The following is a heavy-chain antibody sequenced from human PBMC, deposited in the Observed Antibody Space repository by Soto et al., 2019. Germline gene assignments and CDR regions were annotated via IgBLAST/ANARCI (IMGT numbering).Heavy chain of an antibody. CDR1: GYTFTNYG. J-gene: IGHJ4*02. V-gene: IGHV1-18*01. Sequence: QVQLVQSGAEVKKPGASVKVSCKASGYTFTNYGISWVRQAPXXXLEWMGWINAYNGNTNYAQKLQGRVTMTTDTXXSTXYXXXXXXXXXXXXVYYCARDPVAGTYFDYWGQGTLVTVSS. CDR2: INAYNGNT. D-gene: IGHD6-19*01. CDR3: ARDPVAGTYFDY.